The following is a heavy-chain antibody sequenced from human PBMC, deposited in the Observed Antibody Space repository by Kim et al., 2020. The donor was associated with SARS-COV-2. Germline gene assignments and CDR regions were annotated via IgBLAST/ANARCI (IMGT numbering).Heavy chain of an antibody. Sequence: ADSVKGRYTVSRDNAKNTLYLQMDNLRVEDTALYYCAKDHESSGWPTFDYCGQGTQVTVSS. CDR3: AKDHESSGWPTFDY. J-gene: IGHJ4*02. V-gene: IGHV3-23*01. D-gene: IGHD6-19*01.